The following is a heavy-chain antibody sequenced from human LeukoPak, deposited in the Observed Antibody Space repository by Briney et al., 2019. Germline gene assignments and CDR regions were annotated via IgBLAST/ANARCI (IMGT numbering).Heavy chain of an antibody. CDR1: GFTFSSYG. D-gene: IGHD3-10*01. Sequence: GGSLRLSRAASGFTFSSYGMSWVRQAPGKGLEWVSAISGSGGSTYYADSVKGRFTISRDNSKNTLYLQMNSLRAEDTAVYYCAKSVGSGSYYKSYYYYMDVWGKGTTVTISS. CDR3: AKSVGSGSYYKSYYYYMDV. CDR2: ISGSGGST. J-gene: IGHJ6*03. V-gene: IGHV3-23*01.